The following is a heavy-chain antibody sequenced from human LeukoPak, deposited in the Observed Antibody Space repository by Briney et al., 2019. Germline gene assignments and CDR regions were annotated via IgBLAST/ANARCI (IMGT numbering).Heavy chain of an antibody. V-gene: IGHV4-4*02. CDR3: ATYFYGEYGSYYFDY. D-gene: IGHD4-17*01. CDR2: IYHSGTT. Sequence: SGTLSLTCAVSGAFITNSHWWSWARQPPGKGLEWIGEIYHSGTTNYNPSLQSRVTMLVDKSKNQFSLKLSSVTAADTAVYYCATYFYGEYGSYYFDYWGQGTLVTVSS. CDR1: GAFITNSHW. J-gene: IGHJ4*02.